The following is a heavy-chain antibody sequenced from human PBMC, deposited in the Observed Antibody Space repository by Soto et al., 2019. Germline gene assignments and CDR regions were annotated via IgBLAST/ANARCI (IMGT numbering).Heavy chain of an antibody. V-gene: IGHV4-34*01. D-gene: IGHD2-15*01. CDR1: GGSFSGYY. J-gene: IGHJ4*02. CDR2: INHSGST. Sequence: KPSETLSLTCAVYGGSFSGYYWSWIRQPPGKGLEWIGEINHSGSTNYNPSLKSRVTISVDTSKNQFSLKLSSVTAADTAVYYCARGHLYCSGGSCYSRAKGYFDYWGQGTLVTVSS. CDR3: ARGHLYCSGGSCYSRAKGYFDY.